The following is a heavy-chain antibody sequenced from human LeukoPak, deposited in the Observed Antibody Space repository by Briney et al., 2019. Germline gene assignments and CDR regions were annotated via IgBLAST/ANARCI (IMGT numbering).Heavy chain of an antibody. CDR1: GFTFSSYA. J-gene: IGHJ4*02. CDR3: ALLGGSGSYYNYPLDY. D-gene: IGHD3-10*01. Sequence: GSLRLSCAASGFTFSSYAMSWVRQAPGKGLEWVSAISGSGGSTYYADSVKGRFTISRDNSKNTLYLQMNSLRAEDTAVYYCALLGGSGSYYNYPLDYWGQGTLVTVSS. V-gene: IGHV3-23*01. CDR2: ISGSGGST.